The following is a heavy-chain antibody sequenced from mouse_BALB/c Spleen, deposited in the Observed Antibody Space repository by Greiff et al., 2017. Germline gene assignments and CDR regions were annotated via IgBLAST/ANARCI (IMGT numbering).Heavy chain of an antibody. CDR2: ISDGGSYT. J-gene: IGHJ3*01. D-gene: IGHD2-3*01. Sequence: EVKLMESGGCLVKPGGSLKLSCAASGFTFSDYYMYWVRQTPEKRLEWVATISDGGSYTYYPDSVKGRFTISRDNAKNNLYLQMSSLKSEDTAMYYCARDRGIYDGYPWFAYWGQGTLVTVSA. V-gene: IGHV5-4*02. CDR1: GFTFSDYY. CDR3: ARDRGIYDGYPWFAY.